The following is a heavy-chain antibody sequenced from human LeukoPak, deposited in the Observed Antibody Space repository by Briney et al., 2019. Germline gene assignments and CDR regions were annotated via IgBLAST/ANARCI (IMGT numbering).Heavy chain of an antibody. V-gene: IGHV4-39*01. CDR2: IYYSGST. J-gene: IGHJ5*02. D-gene: IGHD3-10*01. Sequence: PSETLSLTCAVYGGSFSGYYWGWIRQPPGKGLEWIGSIYYSGSTYYNPSLKSRVTISVDTSKNQFSLKLSSVTAADTAVYYCARLTYLMVRGVIRWFDPWGQGTLVTVSS. CDR3: ARLTYLMVRGVIRWFDP. CDR1: GGSFSGYY.